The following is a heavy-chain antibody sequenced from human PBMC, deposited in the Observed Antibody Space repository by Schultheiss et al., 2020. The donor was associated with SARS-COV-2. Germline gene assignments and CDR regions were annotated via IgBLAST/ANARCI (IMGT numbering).Heavy chain of an antibody. CDR1: GFTFSSYS. CDR2: ISTTSNYI. D-gene: IGHD1-1*01. Sequence: GGSLRLSCAASGFTFSSYSMNWVRQAPGKGLEWVSSISTTSNYIYYADSAKGRFTISRDNAKNSLYLRMNSLRAEDTAVYYCARSARPEEYDSSDYWGQGTLVTVSS. J-gene: IGHJ4*02. V-gene: IGHV3-21*01. CDR3: ARSARPEEYDSSDY.